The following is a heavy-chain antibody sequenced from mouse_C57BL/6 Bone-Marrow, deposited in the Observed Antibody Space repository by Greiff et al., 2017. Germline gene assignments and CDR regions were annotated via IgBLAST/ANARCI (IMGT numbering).Heavy chain of an antibody. D-gene: IGHD2-3*01. V-gene: IGHV1-66*01. CDR3: ARSGDGYFGFAY. CDR1: GYSFTSYY. J-gene: IGHJ3*01. Sequence: QVQLQQSGPELVKPGASVKISCKASGYSFTSYYIHWVKQRPGQGLEWIGWFYPGSGNTKYNEKFMGKATLTADKSSSTADMQLSSLTSEDSAFYFCARSGDGYFGFAYWGQGTLVTGSA. CDR2: FYPGSGNT.